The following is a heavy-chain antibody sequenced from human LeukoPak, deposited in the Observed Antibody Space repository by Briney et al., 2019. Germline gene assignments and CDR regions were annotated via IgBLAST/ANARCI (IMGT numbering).Heavy chain of an antibody. CDR3: AREGGHYYYIDV. V-gene: IGHV6-1*01. J-gene: IGHJ6*03. CDR1: GDSVSSNSAA. Sequence: SQTLSLTCAISGDSVSSNSAAWHWIRQSPSRGLEWLGRTYYRSKWSNDYAVSMKSRITIKPDTSKNQFSLQLNSVTPEDTAVYFCAREGGHYYYIDVGGKGTTVTVS. CDR2: TYYRSKWSN. D-gene: IGHD3-16*01.